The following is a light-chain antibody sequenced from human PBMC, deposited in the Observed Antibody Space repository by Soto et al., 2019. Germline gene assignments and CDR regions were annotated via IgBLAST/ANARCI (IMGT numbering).Light chain of an antibody. J-gene: IGKJ5*01. CDR2: DAS. CDR1: QNLGDGR. V-gene: IGKV3-20*01. CDR3: QEHASI. Sequence: VLTQSPGTLSLSPGERATLSCRANQNLGDGRLAWYQQKPGQPPTLLIYDASTRATGIPDRFSGSGSGTDSTLTISRLEPEDFAVYYCQEHASIFGQGTRLEIK.